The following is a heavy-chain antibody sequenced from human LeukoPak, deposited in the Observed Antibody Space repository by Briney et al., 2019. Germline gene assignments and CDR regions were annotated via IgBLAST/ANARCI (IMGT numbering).Heavy chain of an antibody. CDR3: ARDREYSSSWFSTRLPGYYFDY. CDR2: ISASGKT. V-gene: IGHV4-61*02. Sequence: NTSETLSLTCTVSGGSINSGGYYWSWIRQSAGKGLEWIGRISASGKTNYNPSLEDRVTISVDTSKNQFSLKLRSVTAADTAVYYCARDREYSSSWFSTRLPGYYFDYWGQGTLVTVSS. D-gene: IGHD6-13*01. J-gene: IGHJ4*02. CDR1: GGSINSGGYY.